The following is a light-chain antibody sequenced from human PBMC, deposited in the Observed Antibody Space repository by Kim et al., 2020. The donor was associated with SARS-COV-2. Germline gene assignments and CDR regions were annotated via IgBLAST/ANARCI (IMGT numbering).Light chain of an antibody. V-gene: IGKV1-39*01. Sequence: AYVGDRITITCRASQSMSHYLNWYQQKPGKAPKLLIYAASNLQSGVPSRFSGSGSGRDFTLTISNLQPEDFATYYCQQTYSTPRTFGQGTKVDIK. CDR1: QSMSHY. CDR2: AAS. J-gene: IGKJ1*01. CDR3: QQTYSTPRT.